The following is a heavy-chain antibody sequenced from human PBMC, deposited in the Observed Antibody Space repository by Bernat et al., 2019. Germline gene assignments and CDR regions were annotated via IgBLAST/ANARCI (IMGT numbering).Heavy chain of an antibody. CDR1: GGPISSGDYY. J-gene: IGHJ5*02. V-gene: IGHV4-30-4*01. CDR3: ARVHSGSWYGNNWFDP. D-gene: IGHD6-13*01. Sequence: QVQLQESGPGLVKPSQTLSLTCTVSGGPISSGDYYWSWIRQPPGKGLEWIGYIYYSGSTYYNPSLKSRVTISVDTSKNQFSLKLSSVTAADTAVYYCARVHSGSWYGNNWFDPWGQGTLVTVSS. CDR2: IYYSGST.